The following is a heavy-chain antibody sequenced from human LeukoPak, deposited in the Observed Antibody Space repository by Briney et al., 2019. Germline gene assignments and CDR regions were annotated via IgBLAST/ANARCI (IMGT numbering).Heavy chain of an antibody. D-gene: IGHD3-3*01. J-gene: IGHJ4*02. CDR1: GYTFIGYY. CDR2: INPNSGGT. CDR3: ARVPPAPVPNYDFWSGHDY. Sequence: ASVKVSCKASGYTFIGYYMHWVRQAPGQGLEWMGWINPNSGGTNYAQKFQGRVTMTRDTSISTAYMELSRLRSDDTAVYYCARVPPAPVPNYDFWSGHDYWGQGTLVTVSS. V-gene: IGHV1-2*02.